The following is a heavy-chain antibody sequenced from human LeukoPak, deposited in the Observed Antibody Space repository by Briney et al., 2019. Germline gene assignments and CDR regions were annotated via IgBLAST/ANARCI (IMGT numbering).Heavy chain of an antibody. CDR1: GGSISNYY. V-gene: IGHV4-59*01. Sequence: SETLSLTCTVSGGSISNYYWRWIRQPPGKGLEWIGYIYYSGSTNYNPSLKSRVTISVDTSKNQFSLKLTSVTAADTAVYYCARTSLADYWGQGTLVTVSS. CDR2: IYYSGST. J-gene: IGHJ4*02. CDR3: ARTSLADY.